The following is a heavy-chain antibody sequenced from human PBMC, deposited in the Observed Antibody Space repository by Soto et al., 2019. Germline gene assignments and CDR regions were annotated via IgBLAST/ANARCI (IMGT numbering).Heavy chain of an antibody. J-gene: IGHJ4*02. CDR2: ISYDGSNK. V-gene: IGHV3-30-3*01. CDR3: ARAYSGYDPFDY. D-gene: IGHD5-12*01. CDR1: GFTFSSYA. Sequence: QVQLVESGGGVVQPGRSLSLSCAASGFTFSSYALQWVRQAPGKGLEWVAVISYDGSNKYYADSVKGRFTISRDNSKNTLYLQMNSLRAEDTAVYYCARAYSGYDPFDYWGQGTLVTVSS.